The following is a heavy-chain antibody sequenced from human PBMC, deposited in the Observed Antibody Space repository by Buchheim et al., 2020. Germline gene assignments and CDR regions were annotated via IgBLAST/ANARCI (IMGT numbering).Heavy chain of an antibody. J-gene: IGHJ4*02. CDR3: VRDMYGSGDY. Sequence: EVQLVESGGGLVQPGGSLRLSCSASGFPFSIYWMHWVRQAPGKGLAWVSHINREGTTTNYADSVRGRFTLSRDNGKTTLYLQMNNLRAEDTAVYYCVRDMYGSGDYWGQGTL. CDR1: GFPFSIYW. CDR2: INREGTTT. V-gene: IGHV3-74*01. D-gene: IGHD3-10*01.